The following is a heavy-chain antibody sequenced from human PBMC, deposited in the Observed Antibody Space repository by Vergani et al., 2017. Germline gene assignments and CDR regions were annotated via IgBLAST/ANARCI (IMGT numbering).Heavy chain of an antibody. CDR2: IYPGDSDT. V-gene: IGHV5-51*01. CDR3: ARRAMATAEKDAFDI. J-gene: IGHJ3*02. Sequence: EVQLVQSGAEVNKPGESLKISCKGSGYSFTSYWIGWVRQMPGKGLEWMGIIYPGDSDTRYSPSFQGQVTISADKSISTAYLQWSSLKASDTAMYYCARRAMATAEKDAFDIWGQGTMVTVSS. CDR1: GYSFTSYW. D-gene: IGHD5-24*01.